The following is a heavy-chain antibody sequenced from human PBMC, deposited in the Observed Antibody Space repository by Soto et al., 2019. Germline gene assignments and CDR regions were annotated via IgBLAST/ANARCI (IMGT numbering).Heavy chain of an antibody. CDR2: IFYSGLT. D-gene: IGHD2-15*01. Sequence: SETLSLTCIVSGYSVSSSDYYWAWIRQPPGKGLKWIGSIFYSGLTYYNPSLKSRVTLSVDTSKNQFSVRLSSVTAADTAVYYCAPLTVSLSGPYGIHVWGQGTTVTVS. V-gene: IGHV4-39*01. CDR3: APLTVSLSGPYGIHV. J-gene: IGHJ6*02. CDR1: GYSVSSSDYY.